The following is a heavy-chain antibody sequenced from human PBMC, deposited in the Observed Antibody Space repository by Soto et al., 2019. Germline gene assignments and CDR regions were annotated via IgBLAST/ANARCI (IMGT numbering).Heavy chain of an antibody. Sequence: GASVKVSCKASGGTFSSYAISWVRHAPGQGPEWMGWMNPNSGNTGYAQKFQDRATMTRNTSIRTAYMELSSLRSEDTAVYYCARDQFHPDFWSGYYGAFDIWGQGAMVTVSS. CDR3: ARDQFHPDFWSGYYGAFDI. J-gene: IGHJ3*02. D-gene: IGHD3-3*01. CDR1: GGTFSSYA. V-gene: IGHV1-8*02. CDR2: MNPNSGNT.